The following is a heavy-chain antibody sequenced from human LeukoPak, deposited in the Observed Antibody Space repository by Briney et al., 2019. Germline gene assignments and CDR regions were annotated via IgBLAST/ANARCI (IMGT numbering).Heavy chain of an antibody. V-gene: IGHV4-4*07. CDR2: IYTSGST. CDR1: GGSISSYY. Sequence: SETLSLTCTVSGGSISSYYWSWIRQPAGKGLEWIGRIYTSGSTNYNPSLKSRVTMSVDTSKNQFSLKLSSVTATDTAVYYCTSQYCSSTSCYEDVFPPFDYWGQGTLVTVSS. CDR3: TSQYCSSTSCYEDVFPPFDY. J-gene: IGHJ4*02. D-gene: IGHD2-2*01.